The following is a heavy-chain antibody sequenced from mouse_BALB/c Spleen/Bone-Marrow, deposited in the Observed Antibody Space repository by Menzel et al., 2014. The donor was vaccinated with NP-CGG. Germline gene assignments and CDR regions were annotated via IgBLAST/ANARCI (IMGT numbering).Heavy chain of an antibody. CDR2: IWGDGTT. CDR3: AREKYGNYYAMDY. CDR1: GFSLTGFS. J-gene: IGHJ4*01. D-gene: IGHD2-10*02. Sequence: VKVVESGPGLVAPSQSLSITCTVSGFSLTGFSINWIRQPPGKGLEWLGMIWGDGTTDYNSALKSRLSINKDNSKSQVFLKMNSLQAGDTARYYCAREKYGNYYAMDYWGQGTSVTVSS. V-gene: IGHV2-6-7*01.